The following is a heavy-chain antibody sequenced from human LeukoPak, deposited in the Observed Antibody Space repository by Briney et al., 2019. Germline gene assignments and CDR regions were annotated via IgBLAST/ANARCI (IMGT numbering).Heavy chain of an antibody. D-gene: IGHD3-22*01. CDR2: ISGSGGST. CDR1: GFTFSSYA. V-gene: IGHV3-23*01. CDR3: AKGVAYYYDSSGYYRY. J-gene: IGHJ4*02. Sequence: GGSLRLSCAASGFTFSSYAMSWVRQAPGKGLEWVSAISGSGGSTYYADSVKGRFTISRDNSKNTLYLQMNSLRAEDTAVYYCAKGVAYYYDSSGYYRYWGQGTLVTVSS.